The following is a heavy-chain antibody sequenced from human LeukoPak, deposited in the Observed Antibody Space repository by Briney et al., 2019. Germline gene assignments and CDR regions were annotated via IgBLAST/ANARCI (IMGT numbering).Heavy chain of an antibody. D-gene: IGHD2-21*02. V-gene: IGHV4-59*01. CDR3: ARSPVCGGDCYLRRAFDI. CDR2: IYYSGST. CDR1: GGSFSSYY. J-gene: IGHJ3*02. Sequence: SETLYLTCTVSGGSFSSYYWSWIRQPPGKGLEWIGYIYYSGSTTYNPSIKSRVTISVDTSKNQFSLKLSSVTAADTAVYYCARSPVCGGDCYLRRAFDIWGQGTMVTVSS.